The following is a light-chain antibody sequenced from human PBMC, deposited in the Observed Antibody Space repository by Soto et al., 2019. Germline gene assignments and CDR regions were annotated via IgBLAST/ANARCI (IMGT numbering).Light chain of an antibody. CDR2: DVS. CDR1: SSDVGGSNY. J-gene: IGLJ1*01. CDR3: SSYTSSSLYV. Sequence: QSVLTQPASVSGSPGQSITISCTGTSSDVGGSNYVSWYQQLPGKAPKLMIYDVSDRPSGVSNRFSGSKSGNTASLTISGLQAEDEADYDCSSYTSSSLYVFGTVNKLTVL. V-gene: IGLV2-14*01.